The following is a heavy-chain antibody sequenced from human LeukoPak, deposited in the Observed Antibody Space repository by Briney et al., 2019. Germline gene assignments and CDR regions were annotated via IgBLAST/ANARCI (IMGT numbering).Heavy chain of an antibody. J-gene: IGHJ4*02. CDR1: GYIFTTYW. Sequence: GESLKISCKGSGYIFTTYWISWVRQMPGKGLEWMGRIDPSDSYTNYSPSFQGHVTISADKSISTAYLQWSSLKASDTAMYYCARTPAVTPDYWGQGTLVTVSS. CDR3: ARTPAVTPDY. CDR2: IDPSDSYT. V-gene: IGHV5-10-1*01. D-gene: IGHD4-11*01.